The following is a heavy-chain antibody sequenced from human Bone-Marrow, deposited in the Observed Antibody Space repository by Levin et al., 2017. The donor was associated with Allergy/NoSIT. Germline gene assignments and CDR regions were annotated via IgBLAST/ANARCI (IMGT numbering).Heavy chain of an antibody. V-gene: IGHV3-9*01. Sequence: SLKISCAASGFTFDDYAMHWVRQAPGKGLEWVSGISWNSGSIGYADSVKGRFTISRDNAKNSLYLQMNSLRAEDTALYYCAKSYSSSSRWFLEDGQFDYWGQGTLVTVSS. CDR2: ISWNSGSI. D-gene: IGHD6-13*01. CDR3: AKSYSSSSRWFLEDGQFDY. CDR1: GFTFDDYA. J-gene: IGHJ4*02.